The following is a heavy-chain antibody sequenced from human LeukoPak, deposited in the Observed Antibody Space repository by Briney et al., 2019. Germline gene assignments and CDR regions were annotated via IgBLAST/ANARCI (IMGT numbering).Heavy chain of an antibody. CDR2: IRANGANT. CDR1: GFTFINYG. CDR3: AKDLTTVVTPIPDDY. V-gene: IGHV3-23*01. D-gene: IGHD4-23*01. J-gene: IGHJ4*02. Sequence: GGSLRLSCAASGFTFINYGMNWVRQAPGKGLQWVSAIRANGANTYYADSAKGRFTVSRDNSKNTVYLQMDNLRAEDTALYYCAKDLTTVVTPIPDDYWGQGTLVTVSS.